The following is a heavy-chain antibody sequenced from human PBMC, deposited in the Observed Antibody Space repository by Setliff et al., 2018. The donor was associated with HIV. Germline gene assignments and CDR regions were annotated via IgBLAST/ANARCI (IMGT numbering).Heavy chain of an antibody. V-gene: IGHV3-21*01. D-gene: IGHD3-22*01. CDR2: ISYDSRFI. Sequence: GGSLRLSCTASGFTFSNYNMNWVRQAPGKGLEWVSSISYDSRFIYHADSMKGRFTISRDNAKKLVYLQMNSLRAEDTAIYYCARDRASSGYYARFDHWGQGTLVTVSS. CDR1: GFTFSNYN. J-gene: IGHJ4*02. CDR3: ARDRASSGYYARFDH.